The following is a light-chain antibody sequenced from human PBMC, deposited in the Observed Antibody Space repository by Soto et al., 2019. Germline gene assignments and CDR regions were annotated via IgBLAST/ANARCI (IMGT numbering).Light chain of an antibody. J-gene: IGKJ1*01. V-gene: IGKV3-15*01. CDR1: QSISDT. CDR3: QQYSNWPWT. Sequence: GVQRSPPKLSVSPGRRATHSSRASQSISDTLAWYQQKPGQAPRLLIYSASARATGFPARFSGSGSGTDFTLTISSLQSEDFAVYYCQQYSNWPWTFGQGTKVDIK. CDR2: SAS.